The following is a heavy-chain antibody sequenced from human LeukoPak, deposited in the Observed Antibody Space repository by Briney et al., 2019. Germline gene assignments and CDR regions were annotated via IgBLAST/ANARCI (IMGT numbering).Heavy chain of an antibody. CDR1: GFTFSSYS. Sequence: PWGSLRLSCAASGFTFSSYSLNWVRQAPGKGLEWVSSISSGSSYIYYADSVKGRFTISRDNAKNSLYLQMNSLRAEDTAVYYCARESSSGGLDYWGQGTLVTVSS. V-gene: IGHV3-21*01. CDR3: ARESSSGGLDY. J-gene: IGHJ4*02. CDR2: ISSGSSYI. D-gene: IGHD6-19*01.